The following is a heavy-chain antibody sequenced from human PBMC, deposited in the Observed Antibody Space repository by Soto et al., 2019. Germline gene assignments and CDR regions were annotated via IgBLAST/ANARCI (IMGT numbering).Heavy chain of an antibody. CDR3: ARMRGAEIAAAGTSWFDP. Sequence: SGPTLVKPTQTLTLTCTFSGFSLSTSGMCVSWIRQPPGKALEWLALIDWDDDKYYSTSLKTRLTISKDTSKNQVVLKMTNMDPVDTATYYCARMRGAEIAAAGTSWFDPWGQGTLVTVSS. J-gene: IGHJ5*02. CDR2: IDWDDDK. CDR1: GFSLSTSGMC. D-gene: IGHD6-13*01. V-gene: IGHV2-70*01.